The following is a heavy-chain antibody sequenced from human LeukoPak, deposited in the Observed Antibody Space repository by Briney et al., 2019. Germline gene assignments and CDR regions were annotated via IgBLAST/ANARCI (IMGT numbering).Heavy chain of an antibody. D-gene: IGHD3-10*01. CDR3: ATSLTYGWRRVGEND. Sequence: ASVTVSCKVSGYTLTELSMHWVRQAPGKGLEWMGGFDPEDGETIYAQKFQGRVTMNEDTSTDTAYVELSSLRSEDTAVYYCATSLTYGWRRVGENDWGQGTLVTVSS. CDR2: FDPEDGET. CDR1: GYTLTELS. V-gene: IGHV1-24*01. J-gene: IGHJ4*02.